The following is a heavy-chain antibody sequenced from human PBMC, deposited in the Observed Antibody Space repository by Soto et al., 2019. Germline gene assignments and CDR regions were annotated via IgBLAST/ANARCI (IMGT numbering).Heavy chain of an antibody. V-gene: IGHV3-23*01. CDR3: ARNTIPHPHY. D-gene: IGHD1-1*01. CDR1: GFTFSNYA. CDR2: ISSSGDSP. Sequence: EVQLLESGGGLVQPGGSLRLSCAASGFTFSNYAMSWVRQAPGKGVEWVSAISSSGDSPYYADSVKGRFTVSRDNSNTTLYLQMTSLRVEDTAIYYCARNTIPHPHYRGQGTLVTVS. J-gene: IGHJ4*02.